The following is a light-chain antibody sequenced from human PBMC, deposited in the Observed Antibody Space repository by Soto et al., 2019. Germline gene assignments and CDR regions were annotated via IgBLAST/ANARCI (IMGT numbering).Light chain of an antibody. CDR2: EGS. CDR3: CSDAGSRV. V-gene: IGLV2-23*01. J-gene: IGLJ3*02. Sequence: QSALTQPASVSGSPGQSITISCTGTSSDVGSYNLVSWYQQHPGKAPKLMIYEGSKRPSGVSNRFSGSKSGNTASRTISGLQAEDEADYHGCSDAGSRVFGGGTKLTVL. CDR1: SSDVGSYNL.